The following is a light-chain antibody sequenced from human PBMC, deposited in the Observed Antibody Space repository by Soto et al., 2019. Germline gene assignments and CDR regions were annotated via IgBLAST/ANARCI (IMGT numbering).Light chain of an antibody. CDR1: QTISSW. CDR2: KAS. J-gene: IGKJ1*01. CDR3: QHYNSYSEA. Sequence: DIQMTQSPSTLSGSVGDRVTITCRASQTISSWLAWYQQKPWKAPKLLIYKASTLKSGVPSRFSGSGSGTEFTLTISSLQPDDFATYYCQHYNSYSEAFGQGTKV. V-gene: IGKV1-5*03.